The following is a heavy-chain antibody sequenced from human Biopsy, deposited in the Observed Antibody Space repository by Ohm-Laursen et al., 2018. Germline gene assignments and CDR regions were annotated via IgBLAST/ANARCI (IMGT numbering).Heavy chain of an antibody. CDR1: GYSVTNNYY. CDR2: IYYDGIT. CDR3: ARVAGGYAYYYGMDV. V-gene: IGHV4-38-2*01. J-gene: IGHJ6*02. Sequence: GTLSLACAVSGYSVTNNYYWGWIRQPPGKGLEWIGNIYYDGITYYNPSLKSRVAMSVDTSKNQFSLRLTSVTAADTAVYYCARVAGGYAYYYGMDVWGQGTTVSVSS. D-gene: IGHD5-12*01.